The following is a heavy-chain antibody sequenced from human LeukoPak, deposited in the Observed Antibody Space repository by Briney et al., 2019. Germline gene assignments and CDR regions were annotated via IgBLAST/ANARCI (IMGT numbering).Heavy chain of an antibody. CDR3: ARSHHYDSSGYISYYYGMDV. Sequence: GGSLRLSCVGSGFTFSSYWMHWVRQAPGKGLVWVSRINRDGSTTRYADSVKGRFTISRDNAENTLYLQMTSLRAEDTAVYYCARSHHYDSSGYISYYYGMDVWGQGTTVTVS. V-gene: IGHV3-74*01. J-gene: IGHJ6*02. CDR2: INRDGSTT. D-gene: IGHD3-22*01. CDR1: GFTFSSYW.